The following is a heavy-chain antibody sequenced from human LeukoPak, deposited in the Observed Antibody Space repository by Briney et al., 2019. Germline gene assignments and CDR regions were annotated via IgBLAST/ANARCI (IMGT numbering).Heavy chain of an antibody. CDR1: GFTFRDYN. D-gene: IGHD3-22*01. Sequence: GGSLRLSCAASGFTFRDYNMNWIRQAPGKGLEWVSYISSSGSTIYYADSVKGRFTISRDNAKNSLYLQMNSLRAEDTAVYYCARRLGSNWFDPWGQGTLVTVSS. J-gene: IGHJ5*02. CDR3: ARRLGSNWFDP. CDR2: ISSSGSTI. V-gene: IGHV3-11*01.